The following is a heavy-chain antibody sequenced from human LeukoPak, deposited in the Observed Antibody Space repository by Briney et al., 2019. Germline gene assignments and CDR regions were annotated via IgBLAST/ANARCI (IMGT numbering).Heavy chain of an antibody. D-gene: IGHD6-13*01. V-gene: IGHV3-9*01. CDR3: AKDSRSSLPGYYFDY. CDR2: ISWNSGSI. Sequence: GGSLRLSCAASGFTFDDYAMHWVRQAPGKGLEWVSGISWNSGSIGYADSMKGRFTISRDNAKNSLYLQMNSLRAEDTALYYCAKDSRSSLPGYYFDYWGQGTLVTVSS. J-gene: IGHJ4*02. CDR1: GFTFDDYA.